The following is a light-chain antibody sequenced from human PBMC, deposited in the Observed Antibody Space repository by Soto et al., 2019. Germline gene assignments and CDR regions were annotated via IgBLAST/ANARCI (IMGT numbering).Light chain of an antibody. CDR2: MNN. CDR3: VAWDDNLSSRV. CDR1: RSNIGSAI. J-gene: IGLJ3*02. V-gene: IGLV1-47*01. Sequence: QSVLTQPPSLSGTPGQTVTISCIGSRSNIGSAIVHWYQQIPGTAPKHLIYMNNQRPSGVPDRFSGSKSGTSASLVFTGLRPEDEADYYCVAWDDNLSSRVFGGGTKVTVL.